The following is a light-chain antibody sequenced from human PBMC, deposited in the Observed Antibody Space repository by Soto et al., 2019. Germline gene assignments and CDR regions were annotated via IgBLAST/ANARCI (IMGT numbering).Light chain of an antibody. CDR2: GVI. CDR3: TSYTCRNAGV. CDR1: SSDVDGYNR. J-gene: IGLJ3*02. Sequence: QSALTQPASVTGSPGQSITISCTGTSSDVDGYNRVYWYQQYPGTAPKLMIYGVIKRPSVVSNRFSGSKSGNTASPTISGHQPEDEAYYYCTSYTCRNAGVFGGGTKLTVL. V-gene: IGLV2-14*01.